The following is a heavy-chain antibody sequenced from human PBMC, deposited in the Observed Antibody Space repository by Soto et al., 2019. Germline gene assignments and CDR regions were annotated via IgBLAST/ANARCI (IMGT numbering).Heavy chain of an antibody. CDR3: TKDDGYNDSTYYHYFDMDV. J-gene: IGHJ6*02. CDR2: ISYDGSSD. D-gene: IGHD5-12*01. Sequence: GGSLRLSCAASGFTFSGYYMHWVRQAPGKGLEWVAVISYDGSSDYYADSVKGRFTISRDNSANRLFLQMNSLRPEDTAVYYCTKDDGYNDSTYYHYFDMDVWGQGTTVTVSS. V-gene: IGHV3-30*18. CDR1: GFTFSGYY.